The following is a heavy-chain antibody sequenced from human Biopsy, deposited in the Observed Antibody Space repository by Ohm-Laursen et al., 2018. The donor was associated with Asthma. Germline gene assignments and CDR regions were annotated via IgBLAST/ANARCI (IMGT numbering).Heavy chain of an antibody. CDR1: GFTFSTYA. V-gene: IGHV3-30*04. D-gene: IGHD3-3*01. CDR2: ISYDGSNK. J-gene: IGHJ4*02. CDR3: ASQSSGPDFWSGYYYFDY. Sequence: SLRLSCAASGFTFSTYAMHWVRQAPGKGLEWVAVISYDGSNKYYADSVKGRFTISRDNSKNTLYLQMDSLRAEDTAVYYCASQSSGPDFWSGYYYFDYWGQGTLVTVSS.